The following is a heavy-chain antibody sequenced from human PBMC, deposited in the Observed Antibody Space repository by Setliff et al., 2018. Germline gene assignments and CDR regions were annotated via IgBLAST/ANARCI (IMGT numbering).Heavy chain of an antibody. CDR1: GFTFSTYW. CDR2: IGTDGSGT. CDR3: ARVIVGGGNTPFDL. D-gene: IGHD2-21*01. J-gene: IGHJ4*02. Sequence: QPGGSLRLSCAASGFTFSTYWMHWVRQVPGKGLVWVSRIGTDGSGTEYADSVKGRFTVSRDNAKNTLYLQMNRLRAEDTGVYYCARVIVGGGNTPFDLWGQGTLVTVSS. V-gene: IGHV3-74*03.